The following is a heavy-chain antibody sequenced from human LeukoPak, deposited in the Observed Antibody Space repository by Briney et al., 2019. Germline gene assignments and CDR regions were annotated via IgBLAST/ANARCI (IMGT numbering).Heavy chain of an antibody. Sequence: PGGSLRLSCAASGFTFSSYGMHWVRQAPGKGLEWVAFIRYDGSNKYYADSVKGRFTISRDNSKNTLYLQMNSLRAEDTAVYYCAKDLVRYCSGGSCFSLYYYYGMDVWGQGTTVTVYS. J-gene: IGHJ6*02. V-gene: IGHV3-30*02. D-gene: IGHD2-15*01. CDR3: AKDLVRYCSGGSCFSLYYYYGMDV. CDR2: IRYDGSNK. CDR1: GFTFSSYG.